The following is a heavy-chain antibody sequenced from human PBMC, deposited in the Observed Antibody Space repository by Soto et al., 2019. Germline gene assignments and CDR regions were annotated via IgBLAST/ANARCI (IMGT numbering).Heavy chain of an antibody. CDR2: INHSGST. Sequence: PSETLSLTCAVYGGSFSGYYWSWIRQPPGKGLEWIGEINHSGSTNYNPSLKSRVTISEDTSKNQFSLKLCSVTAADTAVYYCARGSPTIVVVTAQSPFFDYWGQGTLVTVSS. V-gene: IGHV4-34*01. CDR1: GGSFSGYY. D-gene: IGHD2-21*02. CDR3: ARGSPTIVVVTAQSPFFDY. J-gene: IGHJ4*02.